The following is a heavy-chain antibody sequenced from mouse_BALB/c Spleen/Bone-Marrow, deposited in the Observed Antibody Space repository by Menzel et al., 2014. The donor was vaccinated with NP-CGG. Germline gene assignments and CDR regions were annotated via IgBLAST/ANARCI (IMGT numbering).Heavy chain of an antibody. CDR1: GYTFTNSW. CDR3: ARRHRYAYYFDY. Sequence: VQLQQSGSVLVRPGASVRLSCKASGYTFTNSWIHWAKQRPGQGLEWIGDIHPNSGNTNYNEKFKAKATLTVDTSSSKAYVDLSSLTSEDSAVYYCARRHRYAYYFDYWGQGTTLTVSS. CDR2: IHPNSGNT. D-gene: IGHD2-14*01. J-gene: IGHJ2*01. V-gene: IGHV1S130*01.